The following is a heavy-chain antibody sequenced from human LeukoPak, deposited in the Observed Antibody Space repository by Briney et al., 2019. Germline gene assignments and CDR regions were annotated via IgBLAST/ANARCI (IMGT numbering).Heavy chain of an antibody. CDR1: GYTFTSYG. Sequence: ASVKVSCKASGYTFTSYGISWVRQAPGQGLEWMGWISAYNGNTNYAQKLQGRVTMTTDTSTSTAYMELRSLRSDDTAVYYCARVWAILREYEERYFDYWGQGTLVTVSS. CDR2: ISAYNGNT. CDR3: ARVWAILREYEERYFDY. J-gene: IGHJ4*02. D-gene: IGHD2-15*01. V-gene: IGHV1-18*01.